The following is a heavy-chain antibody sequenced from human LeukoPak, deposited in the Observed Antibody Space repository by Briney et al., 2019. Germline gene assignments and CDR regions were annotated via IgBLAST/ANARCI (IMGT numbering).Heavy chain of an antibody. J-gene: IGHJ2*01. Sequence: GASVKVSCKASGYTFTGYYMHWVRQAPGQGLEWMGRINPNSGGTNYAQKFQGRVTMTRDTSISTAYMELSRLRSDDTAVYYCARDRWYNWNQTVTTSTPSNWYFDLWGRGTLVTVSS. CDR3: ARDRWYNWNQTVTTSTPSNWYFDL. CDR2: INPNSGGT. D-gene: IGHD1-20*01. V-gene: IGHV1-2*06. CDR1: GYTFTGYY.